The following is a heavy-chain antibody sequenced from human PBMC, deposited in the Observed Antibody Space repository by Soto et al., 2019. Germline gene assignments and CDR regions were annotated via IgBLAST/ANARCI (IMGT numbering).Heavy chain of an antibody. Sequence: GESLKISCAASGFTFSSYAMSWVRQAPGKGLEWVSAISGSGGSTYYADSVKGRFTISRDNSKNTLYLQMNSLRAEDTAVYYCAKEGDFWSGYDAFDIWGQGTMVTVSS. CDR1: GFTFSSYA. CDR3: AKEGDFWSGYDAFDI. CDR2: ISGSGGST. D-gene: IGHD3-3*01. V-gene: IGHV3-23*01. J-gene: IGHJ3*02.